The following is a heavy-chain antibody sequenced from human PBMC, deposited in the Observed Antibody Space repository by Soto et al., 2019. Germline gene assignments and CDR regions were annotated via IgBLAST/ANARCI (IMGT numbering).Heavy chain of an antibody. Sequence: GGSLRLSCAASGFTFSSYAMSWVRQAPGKGLEWVSSISNSGGGTYYADSVRGRFTISRDNSKNTLYLQMNSLRAEDTAVYYCAKEDVGGYYYSGLWGRGTLVTVSS. V-gene: IGHV3-23*01. J-gene: IGHJ4*02. CDR1: GFTFSSYA. CDR2: ISNSGGGT. CDR3: AKEDVGGYYYSGL. D-gene: IGHD1-26*01.